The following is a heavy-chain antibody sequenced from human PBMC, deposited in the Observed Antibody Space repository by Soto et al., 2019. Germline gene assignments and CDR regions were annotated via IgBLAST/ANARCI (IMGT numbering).Heavy chain of an antibody. V-gene: IGHV1-18*01. CDR3: AREADIVVVPAAIGTYYYGMDV. J-gene: IGHJ6*02. D-gene: IGHD2-2*01. Sequence: ASVKVSCKASGYTFTNYGITWVRQAPGQGLEWMGWISAYNGNTNYAQKLQGRVTMTTDTSTSTAYMELRSLRSDDTAVYYCAREADIVVVPAAIGTYYYGMDVWGQGTTVTVSS. CDR1: GYTFTNYG. CDR2: ISAYNGNT.